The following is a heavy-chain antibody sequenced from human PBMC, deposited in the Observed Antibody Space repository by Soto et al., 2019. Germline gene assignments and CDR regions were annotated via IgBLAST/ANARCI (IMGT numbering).Heavy chain of an antibody. Sequence: ASVKVSCKASGYTFTSYAMHWLRQAPGQRLEWMGWINAGNGNTKYSQKFQGRVTITRDTSASTAYMELSSLRSEDTAVYYCATLWDIVVVPAANPLDIWGQRTMVTVSS. CDR3: ATLWDIVVVPAANPLDI. CDR2: INAGNGNT. D-gene: IGHD2-2*01. V-gene: IGHV1-3*01. J-gene: IGHJ3*02. CDR1: GYTFTSYA.